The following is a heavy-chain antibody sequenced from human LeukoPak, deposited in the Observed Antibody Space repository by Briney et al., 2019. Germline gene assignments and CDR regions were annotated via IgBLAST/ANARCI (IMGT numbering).Heavy chain of an antibody. Sequence: GGSLRLSCVASGLAFSSYSMHWVRQAPGKGLEWVGVISYDGSDEYYTDSVKGRFTISRDNSKNTVYLQMNSLRADDTAVYYCARWGSSYPYYYYGMDVWGQGTTVTVSS. D-gene: IGHD6-6*01. CDR3: ARWGSSYPYYYYGMDV. J-gene: IGHJ6*02. V-gene: IGHV3-30*04. CDR1: GLAFSSYS. CDR2: ISYDGSDE.